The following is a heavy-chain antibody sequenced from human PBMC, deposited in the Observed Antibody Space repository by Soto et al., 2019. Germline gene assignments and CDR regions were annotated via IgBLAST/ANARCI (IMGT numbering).Heavy chain of an antibody. CDR3: ARDKITGPFDY. V-gene: IGHV4-34*01. CDR2: INHSGST. Sequence: SETLSLTCAVYGGSFSGYYWTWIRQPPGTGLEWIGEINHSGSTNYNPSLKSRVTISVDTSKNQFSLKLTSVTAADTAVYYCARDKITGPFDYWGPGTLVTVSS. D-gene: IGHD2-8*02. CDR1: GGSFSGYY. J-gene: IGHJ4*02.